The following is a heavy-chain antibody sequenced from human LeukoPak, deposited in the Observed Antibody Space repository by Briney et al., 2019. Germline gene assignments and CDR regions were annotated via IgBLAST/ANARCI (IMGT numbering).Heavy chain of an antibody. D-gene: IGHD6-6*01. Sequence: PSETLSLTCTVSGDSISSGSFHWSWVRQPAGKGLEWIGRIYTSGSTNYNPSLKSRVNISVDTSKNQFSLRLNSVTAADTAVYYCARDLWGYRSSSYYFDYWRQGTLVTVSS. CDR3: ARDLWGYRSSSYYFDY. J-gene: IGHJ4*02. CDR1: GDSISSGSFH. V-gene: IGHV4-61*02. CDR2: IYTSGST.